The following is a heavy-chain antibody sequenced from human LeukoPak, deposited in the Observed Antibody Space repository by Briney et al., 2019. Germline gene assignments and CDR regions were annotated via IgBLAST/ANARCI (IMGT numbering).Heavy chain of an antibody. V-gene: IGHV3-11*06. J-gene: IGHJ4*02. CDR2: ISSSSSYT. CDR1: GFTFSDYY. Sequence: GSLRLSCAASGFTFSDYYMSWIRQAPGKGLEWVSYISSSSSYTNYADSVKGRFTISRDNAKNSLYLQMNSLRAEDTAVYYCARRHSSSLYFDYWGQGTLVTVSS. CDR3: ARRHSSSLYFDY. D-gene: IGHD6-13*01.